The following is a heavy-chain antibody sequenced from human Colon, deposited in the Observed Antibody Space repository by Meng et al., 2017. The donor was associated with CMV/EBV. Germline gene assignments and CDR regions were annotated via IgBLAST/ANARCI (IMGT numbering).Heavy chain of an antibody. J-gene: IGHJ4*02. Sequence: GESLKISCAASGFSFSAYSMNWVRQAPGKGLEWVSSISSSSSYIYYADSVKGRFTISRDNAKNSLYLQMNSLRAEDTAIYYCASARGVAGASSYFDYWGQGTLVTVSS. CDR3: ASARGVAGASSYFDY. CDR1: GFSFSAYS. D-gene: IGHD6-19*01. V-gene: IGHV3-21*01. CDR2: ISSSSSYI.